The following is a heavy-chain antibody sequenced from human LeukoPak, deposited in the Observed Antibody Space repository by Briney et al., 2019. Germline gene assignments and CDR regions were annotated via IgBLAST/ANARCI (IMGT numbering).Heavy chain of an antibody. CDR1: GGSINNYY. CDR2: VYYSGST. D-gene: IGHD3-10*01. CDR3: ARDSYYGSGSHIDY. Sequence: SETLSLTCTVSGGSINNYYWSWIRQPPGKGLEWIGYVYYSGSTNYNPSLKSRVTMSVETSKNQFSLKLSSVTAADTAVYYCARDSYYGSGSHIDYWGQGTLVTVSS. V-gene: IGHV4-59*12. J-gene: IGHJ4*02.